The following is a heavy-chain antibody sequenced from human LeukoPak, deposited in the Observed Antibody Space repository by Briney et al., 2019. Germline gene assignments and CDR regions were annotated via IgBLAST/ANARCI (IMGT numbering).Heavy chain of an antibody. Sequence: ASVKVSCKASGYSLTSYDINWVRQATGQGLEWMGWMNPNSGNTGYVQKFQGRVSMTRNTSISTAYMELSSLRSEDTAVYYCARAPYYYYYGMDVWGQGTTVTVSS. CDR2: MNPNSGNT. CDR3: ARAPYYYYYGMDV. CDR1: GYSLTSYD. J-gene: IGHJ6*02. V-gene: IGHV1-8*01.